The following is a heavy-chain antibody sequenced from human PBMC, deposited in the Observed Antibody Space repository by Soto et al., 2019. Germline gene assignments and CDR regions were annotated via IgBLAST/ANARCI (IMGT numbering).Heavy chain of an antibody. Sequence: QVQLQQWGAGLLKPSETLSLTCAVYGGSFSGYYWSWIRQPPGKGLEWIGEINHSGSTNYNPSLKSRFTISLDTSQNQFPLNLSSVTAADTAVYDCAGGRGRQQLVMSYYYGMDVWGQGTTVTVSS. D-gene: IGHD6-13*01. CDR2: INHSGST. V-gene: IGHV4-34*01. CDR1: GGSFSGYY. J-gene: IGHJ6*02. CDR3: AGGRGRQQLVMSYYYGMDV.